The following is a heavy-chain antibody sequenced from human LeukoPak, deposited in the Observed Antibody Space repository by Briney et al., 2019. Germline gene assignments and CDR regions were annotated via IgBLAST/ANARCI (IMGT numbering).Heavy chain of an antibody. D-gene: IGHD4-17*01. CDR1: GSSFSTYS. CDR2: IWYDGSNK. V-gene: IGHV3-33*06. J-gene: IGHJ4*02. CDR3: AKSGPDYGDLPSEYYFDC. Sequence: GRSLRLSCAASGSSFSTYSLHWVRQAPGKGLEWVALIWYDGSNKYYADSVKGRFTISRDNSRDTLYLQMNSLRAEDTAVYYCAKSGPDYGDLPSEYYFDCWGQGALVTVSS.